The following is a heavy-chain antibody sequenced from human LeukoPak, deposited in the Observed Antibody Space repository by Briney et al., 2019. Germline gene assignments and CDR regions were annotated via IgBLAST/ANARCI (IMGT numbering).Heavy chain of an antibody. D-gene: IGHD2-15*01. J-gene: IGHJ2*01. CDR1: GFTFSIYS. CDR2: ISADSNTI. Sequence: GGSLRLSCAASGFTFSIYSMNWVRQAPGEGLEWLSYISADSNTIYYADSVKGRFTISRDNAKTSLYLQMNTLRDEDTAVYYCARDRAAPTWFFDLWAVAPWSLSP. CDR3: ARDRAAPTWFFDL. V-gene: IGHV3-48*02.